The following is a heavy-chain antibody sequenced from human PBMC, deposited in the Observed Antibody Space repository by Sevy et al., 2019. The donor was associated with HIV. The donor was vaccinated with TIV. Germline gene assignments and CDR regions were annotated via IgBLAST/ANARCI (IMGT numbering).Heavy chain of an antibody. CDR1: GFTFSTYD. D-gene: IGHD2-8*01. CDR3: ARANPGVRAFDI. J-gene: IGHJ3*02. Sequence: GGSLRLSCAASGFTFSTYDMHWVRQATGEGLEWVSAIGTAGATDYPGSVKGRFTISRENAKNSVYLQMNSLRAGDTAVYYCARANPGVRAFDIWGQGTMVTVSS. V-gene: IGHV3-13*01. CDR2: IGTAGAT.